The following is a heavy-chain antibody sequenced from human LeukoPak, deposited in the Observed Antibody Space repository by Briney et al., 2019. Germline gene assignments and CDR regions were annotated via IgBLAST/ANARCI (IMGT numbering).Heavy chain of an antibody. D-gene: IGHD6-13*01. CDR3: ARASGDSSSWYPRKEFDY. CDR1: GFTFSSYS. V-gene: IGHV3-21*01. Sequence: PGGSLGLSCAASGFTFSSYSMNWVRQAPGKGLEWVSSISSSSSYIYYADSVKGRFTISRDNAKNSLYLQMNSLRAEDTAVYYCARASGDSSSWYPRKEFDYWGQGTLVTVSS. J-gene: IGHJ4*02. CDR2: ISSSSSYI.